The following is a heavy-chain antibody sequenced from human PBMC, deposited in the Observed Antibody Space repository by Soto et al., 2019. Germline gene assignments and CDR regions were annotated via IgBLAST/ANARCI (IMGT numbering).Heavy chain of an antibody. CDR2: MSYDGSNK. D-gene: IGHD6-19*01. Sequence: QVQLVESGGGVVQPGRSLRLSCAASGFTFSTYAMHWVRQAPGKGLEWVAVMSYDGSNKYYADSVKGRFTISRDNSKNTLYLQMNSLRAEDTPVYYCARDKSPYSSGWHNRHIDYWGQGTLVTVSS. V-gene: IGHV3-30-3*01. CDR1: GFTFSTYA. J-gene: IGHJ4*02. CDR3: ARDKSPYSSGWHNRHIDY.